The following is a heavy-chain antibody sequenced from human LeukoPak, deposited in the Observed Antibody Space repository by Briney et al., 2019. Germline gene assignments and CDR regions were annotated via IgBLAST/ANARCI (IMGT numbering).Heavy chain of an antibody. CDR2: ISSSGGRT. V-gene: IGHV3-23*01. CDR1: GFTFSNYA. CDR3: ARVSAAGMEFHYGMDA. D-gene: IGHD6-13*01. J-gene: IGHJ6*02. Sequence: GGSLRLSCAASGFTFSNYAMSWVRQAPGKGLEWVSTISSSGGRTYYADSVKGRFTISRDNSKNTLYLQMNSLRAEDTAVYYCARVSAAGMEFHYGMDAWGQGTTVFVSS.